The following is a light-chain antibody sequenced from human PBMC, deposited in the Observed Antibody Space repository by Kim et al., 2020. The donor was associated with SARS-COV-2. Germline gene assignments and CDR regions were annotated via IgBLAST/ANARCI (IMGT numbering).Light chain of an antibody. V-gene: IGLV6-57*01. CDR3: QSYDTDIVV. CDR1: SGSIASTY. J-gene: IGLJ2*01. CDR2: QDD. Sequence: GQTVTIPCAPSSGSIASTYVQWYQQRPGRPPITVIYQDDQRPSGVPDRFSASIDSSSNSASLTISGLQAEDEAHYYCQSYDTDIVVFGGGTQLTVL.